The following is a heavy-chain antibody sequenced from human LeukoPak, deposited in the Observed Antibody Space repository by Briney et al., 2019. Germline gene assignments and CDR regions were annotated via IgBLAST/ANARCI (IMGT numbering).Heavy chain of an antibody. CDR2: INPSGGST. V-gene: IGHV1-46*01. Sequence: GASVKVSCKASGYTFTSYFMHWVRQAPGQGLDWMGIINPSGGSTSYAQKFQGRVTMTRDTSTSPVYMELSSLRSEDTAVYYCARDSADYGDYDYWGQGTLVTVSS. J-gene: IGHJ4*02. CDR1: GYTFTSYF. D-gene: IGHD4-17*01. CDR3: ARDSADYGDYDY.